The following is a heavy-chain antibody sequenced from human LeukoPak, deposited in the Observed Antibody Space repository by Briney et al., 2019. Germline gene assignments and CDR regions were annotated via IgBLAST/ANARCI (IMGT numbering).Heavy chain of an antibody. CDR3: AKAGGRLSPNFDY. Sequence: GGSLRLSCAASGFTFSSYGVHWVRQAPGKGLEWVAVISYDGSNKYYADSVKGRFTISRDNSKNTLYLQMNSLRAEDTAVYYCAKAGGRLSPNFDYWGQGTLVTVSS. CDR1: GFTFSSYG. D-gene: IGHD6-25*01. CDR2: ISYDGSNK. V-gene: IGHV3-30*18. J-gene: IGHJ4*02.